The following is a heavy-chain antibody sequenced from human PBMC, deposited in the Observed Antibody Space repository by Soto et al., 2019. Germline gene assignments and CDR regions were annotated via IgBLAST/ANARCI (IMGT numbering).Heavy chain of an antibody. Sequence: PGESLKISCRCSGYTFSNFWIAWVRHLPGKGLEWMGIIYPGDHETRYSPSFHGKVTISADKSINTAYLQWSSLEASDSACYYCARSPRSSPYFDYWGQGALVTVSS. CDR2: IYPGDHET. J-gene: IGHJ4*02. D-gene: IGHD6-13*01. CDR3: ARSPRSSPYFDY. V-gene: IGHV5-51*01. CDR1: GYTFSNFW.